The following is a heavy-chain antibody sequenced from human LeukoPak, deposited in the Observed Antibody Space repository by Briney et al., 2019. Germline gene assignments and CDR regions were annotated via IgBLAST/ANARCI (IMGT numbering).Heavy chain of an antibody. CDR2: LSGDGSTT. V-gene: IGHV3-74*01. Sequence: GGSLRLSCAASECPFSSHWRYWVRQDPGEGLVWVARLSGDGSTTRHADSVKGRFTISRDNAKSTLYLQMDSLRVEDTALYYCARGIASSRSVAIDLWGRGTLVVVSS. CDR1: ECPFSSHW. CDR3: ARGIASSRSVAIDL. D-gene: IGHD6-13*01. J-gene: IGHJ4*02.